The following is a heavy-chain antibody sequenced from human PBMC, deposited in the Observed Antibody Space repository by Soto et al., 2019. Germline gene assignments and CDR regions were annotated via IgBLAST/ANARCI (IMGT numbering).Heavy chain of an antibody. Sequence: PSETLSLTCAVYGGSFSGYYWSWIRQPPGKGLEWIGEINHSGSTNYNPSLKSRVTISVDTSKNQFSLKLSSVTAAETAVYYCARGDYYDSSGYYYGKVPFDIWGQGTMVTVSS. CDR2: INHSGST. CDR3: ARGDYYDSSGYYYGKVPFDI. J-gene: IGHJ3*02. V-gene: IGHV4-34*01. CDR1: GGSFSGYY. D-gene: IGHD3-22*01.